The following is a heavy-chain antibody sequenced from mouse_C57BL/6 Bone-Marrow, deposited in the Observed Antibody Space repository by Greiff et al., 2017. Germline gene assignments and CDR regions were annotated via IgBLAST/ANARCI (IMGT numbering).Heavy chain of an antibody. CDR2: ISNGGGST. CDR3: ARQVTTVVADGYAMDD. CDR1: GFTFSDYY. V-gene: IGHV5-12*01. Sequence: DVMLVESGGGLVQPGGSLKLSCAASGFTFSDYYMYWVRQTPEKRLEWVAYISNGGGSTYYTDTVKGRFTISRDNAKNTLYLQTSRLKSEDTAMYYCARQVTTVVADGYAMDDWGQGTTVTVSS. D-gene: IGHD1-1*01. J-gene: IGHJ4*01.